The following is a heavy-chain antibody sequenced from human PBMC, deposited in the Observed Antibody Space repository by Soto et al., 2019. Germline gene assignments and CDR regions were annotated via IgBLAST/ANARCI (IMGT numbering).Heavy chain of an antibody. CDR2: TYYRSKWYN. Sequence: SQTLPLTCAISGDSVSSNSAAWNWIRPSPSRGLEWLGRTYYRSKWYNDYAVSVKSRITINPDTSKNQFSLQLNSVTPEDTAVYYCARDRGSSSWYDYYYYGMDVWGQGTTVTVSS. J-gene: IGHJ6*02. D-gene: IGHD6-13*01. CDR1: GDSVSSNSAA. CDR3: ARDRGSSSWYDYYYYGMDV. V-gene: IGHV6-1*01.